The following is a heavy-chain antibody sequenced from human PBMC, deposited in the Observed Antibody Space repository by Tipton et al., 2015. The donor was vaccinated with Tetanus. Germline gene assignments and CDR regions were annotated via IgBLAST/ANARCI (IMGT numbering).Heavy chain of an antibody. CDR2: IWYDGSKT. Sequence: SLRLSCAASGFAFNTYGMHWLRQAPGKGLEWVAIIWYDGSKTYYTDSVKGRLTISRDNSKNTLYLQMNSLRAEDTAVYYCARDQARGARGWNYFDSWGQGTLVTVSS. CDR1: GFAFNTYG. V-gene: IGHV3-33*01. D-gene: IGHD6-6*01. CDR3: ARDQARGARGWNYFDS. J-gene: IGHJ4*02.